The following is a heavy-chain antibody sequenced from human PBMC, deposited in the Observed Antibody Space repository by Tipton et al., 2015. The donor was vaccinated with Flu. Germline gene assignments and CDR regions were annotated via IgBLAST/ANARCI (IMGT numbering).Heavy chain of an antibody. J-gene: IGHJ3*02. V-gene: IGHV4-61*09. D-gene: IGHD1-26*01. CDR2: LYTSGST. Sequence: TLSLTCTVSGGSISSGSHYWSWIRQPAGRGLEWIGQLYTSGSTNYSPSLQSRVTMSVDTAKNQFSLKLSSVTAADTAVYYCARTRSGNYLDDAFDIWGQGKLETVTS. CDR3: ARTRSGNYLDDAFDI. CDR1: GGSISSGSHY.